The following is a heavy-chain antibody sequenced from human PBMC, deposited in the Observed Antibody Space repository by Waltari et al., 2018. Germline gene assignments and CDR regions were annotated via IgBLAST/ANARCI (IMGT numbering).Heavy chain of an antibody. CDR2: MYFSGTH. V-gene: IGHV4-59*11. Sequence: VQLQESGPGLVKPSETLSLSCDVSGDSTTSHFWSWFRQAPGKGLEWIGYMYFSGTHNYNPSLRSRVTISRDTSKKHFSLNLRSVTAADTAIYYCAGLPRGSGIIGACDIWGQGTQVTVSS. J-gene: IGHJ3*02. D-gene: IGHD1-26*01. CDR3: AGLPRGSGIIGACDI. CDR1: GDSTTSHF.